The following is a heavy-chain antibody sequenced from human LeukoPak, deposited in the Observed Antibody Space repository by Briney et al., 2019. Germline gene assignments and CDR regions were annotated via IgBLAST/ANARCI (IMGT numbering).Heavy chain of an antibody. D-gene: IGHD6-19*01. CDR3: ARGVGSSGWYNGFDY. V-gene: IGHV1-69*13. J-gene: IGHJ4*02. CDR1: RGTFSSYA. Sequence: SVKVSCKASRGTFSSYAISWVRQAAGHGLEWMGGIIPSFGTANYAPKFQGRVTIPAHESTRTAYKAWSSPRSHHTAVYYCARGVGSSGWYNGFDYWGQGTLVTVSS. CDR2: IIPSFGTA.